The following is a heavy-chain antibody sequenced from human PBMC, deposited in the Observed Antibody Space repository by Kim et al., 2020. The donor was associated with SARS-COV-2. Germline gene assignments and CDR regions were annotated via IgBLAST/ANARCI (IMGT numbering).Heavy chain of an antibody. J-gene: IGHJ6*02. Sequence: ASVKVSCKASGYTFTSYGISWVRQAPGQGLEWMGWISAYNGNTNYAQKLQGRVTMTTDTSTSTAYMELRSLRSDDTAVYYCARDPPTKVYYYYGMDVWGQGTTVTVSS. CDR1: GYTFTSYG. V-gene: IGHV1-18*01. CDR2: ISAYNGNT. CDR3: ARDPPTKVYYYYGMDV.